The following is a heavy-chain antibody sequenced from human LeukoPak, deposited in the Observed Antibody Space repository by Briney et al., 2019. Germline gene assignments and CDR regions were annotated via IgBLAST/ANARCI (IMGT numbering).Heavy chain of an antibody. CDR2: IYSGGKT. Sequence: PGGSLRLSCAASGFTVSSNFPSWVRQAPGKGLEWVSVIYSGGKTYYADSVKGRFTISRDNSKNTLYLQMNSLRAEDTAVYYCARGADRWNYFDYWGQGTLVTVSS. CDR3: ARGADRWNYFDY. J-gene: IGHJ4*02. D-gene: IGHD4-23*01. V-gene: IGHV3-53*01. CDR1: GFTVSSNF.